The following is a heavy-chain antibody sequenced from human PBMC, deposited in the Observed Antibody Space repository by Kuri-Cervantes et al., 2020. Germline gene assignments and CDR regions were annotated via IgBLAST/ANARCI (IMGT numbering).Heavy chain of an antibody. D-gene: IGHD1-26*01. CDR1: GGSISSGGYY. Sequence: SETLSLTCTVSGGSISSGGYYWSWIRQHPGKGLEWIGYIYYSGSTYYNPFLKSRVTISVDTSKNQFSLKLSSVTAADTAVYYCARDLYSGSYFYYWGQGTLVTVSS. CDR3: ARDLYSGSYFYY. J-gene: IGHJ4*02. V-gene: IGHV4-31*03. CDR2: IYYSGST.